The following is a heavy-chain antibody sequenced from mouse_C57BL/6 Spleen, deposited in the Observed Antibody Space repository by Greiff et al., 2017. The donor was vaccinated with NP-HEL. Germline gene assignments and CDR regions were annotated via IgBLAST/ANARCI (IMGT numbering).Heavy chain of an antibody. CDR3: ARVGRKTAQATGAWFAY. CDR1: GYTFTDYY. V-gene: IGHV1-75*01. J-gene: IGHJ3*01. D-gene: IGHD3-2*02. Sequence: VQLQQSGPELVKPGASVKISCKASGYTFTDYYINWVKQRPGQGLEWIGWIFPGSGSTYYNEKFKGKATLTVDKSSSTAYMLLSSLTSEDSAVYFCARVGRKTAQATGAWFAYWGQGTLVTVSA. CDR2: IFPGSGST.